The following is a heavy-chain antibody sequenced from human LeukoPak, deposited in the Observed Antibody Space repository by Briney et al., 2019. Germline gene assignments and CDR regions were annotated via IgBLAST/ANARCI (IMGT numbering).Heavy chain of an antibody. Sequence: SETLSLICTVSGGSISSDSYHWGWIRQPPGKGLEWIGSIYYSGDTNYNPSLKSRVTMSVVTSKNQFSLKLRSVTAADTAVYYCASVENSYGPRFDFWGQGTLVTVSS. J-gene: IGHJ4*02. CDR3: ASVENSYGPRFDF. CDR2: IYYSGDT. CDR1: GGSISSDSYH. D-gene: IGHD5-18*01. V-gene: IGHV4-39*07.